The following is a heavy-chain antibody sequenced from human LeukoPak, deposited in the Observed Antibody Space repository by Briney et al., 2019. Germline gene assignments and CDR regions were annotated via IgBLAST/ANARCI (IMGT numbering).Heavy chain of an antibody. Sequence: PSETLSPTCTVSGYSISSGYYWGWIRQPPGKGLEWIGSIYHSGSTYYNPSLKSRVTMSVDTSKNQFSLKLSSVTAADTAVYYCARSPQLLLMVAAFDIWGQGTMVTVSS. CDR2: IYHSGST. CDR1: GYSISSGYY. V-gene: IGHV4-38-2*02. D-gene: IGHD2-8*01. J-gene: IGHJ3*02. CDR3: ARSPQLLLMVAAFDI.